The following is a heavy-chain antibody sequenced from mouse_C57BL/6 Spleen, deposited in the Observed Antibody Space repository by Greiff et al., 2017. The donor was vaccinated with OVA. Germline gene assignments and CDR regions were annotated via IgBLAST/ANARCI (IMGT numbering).Heavy chain of an antibody. J-gene: IGHJ1*03. CDR2: IRLKSDNYAT. CDR3: TDTTVVAPYWYFDV. V-gene: IGHV6-3*01. D-gene: IGHD1-1*01. Sequence: DVQLQESGGGLVQPGGSMKLSCVASGFTFSNYWMNWVRQSPEKGLEWVAQIRLKSDNYATHYAESVKGRFTISRDDSKSSVYLQMNNLRAEDTGSYYCTDTTVVAPYWYFDVWGTGTTVTVSS. CDR1: GFTFSNYW.